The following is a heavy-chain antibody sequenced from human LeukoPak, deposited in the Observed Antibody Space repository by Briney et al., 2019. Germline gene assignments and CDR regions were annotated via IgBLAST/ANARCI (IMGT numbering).Heavy chain of an antibody. CDR3: ARDGALDY. CDR1: GGTFSSYA. CDR2: INPNSGGT. Sequence: GASVKVSCKASGGTFSSYAISWVRQAPGQGLEWMGWINPNSGGTKYAQKFQGRVTMTRDTSISTTYMELSRLTSDDTAVYYCARDGALDYWGQGTLVTVSS. J-gene: IGHJ4*02. V-gene: IGHV1-2*02.